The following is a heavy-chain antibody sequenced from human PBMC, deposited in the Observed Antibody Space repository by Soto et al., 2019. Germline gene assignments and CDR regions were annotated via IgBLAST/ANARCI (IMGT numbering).Heavy chain of an antibody. CDR2: IRSKHNSYAT. J-gene: IGHJ4*02. Sequence: GGSLRLSCAASGFIFSGSSLHWVRQASGKGLEWVGRIRSKHNSYATAYAASVKGRFTISRDDSQNMAYLQMNSLKTEDTAVYFCTRHLSDYWGQGTLVTVSS. CDR1: GFIFSGSS. CDR3: TRHLSDY. V-gene: IGHV3-73*01.